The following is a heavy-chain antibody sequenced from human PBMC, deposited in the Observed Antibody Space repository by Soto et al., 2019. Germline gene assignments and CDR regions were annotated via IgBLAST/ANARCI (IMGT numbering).Heavy chain of an antibody. CDR3: AKSAGSEEGAAVDS. V-gene: IGHV1-2*04. J-gene: IGHJ3*02. CDR2: INANSRGT. D-gene: IGHD6-13*01. CDR1: GYSFTGHY. Sequence: QVRLVQSGPEVRKPGASVKISCEASGYSFTGHYLHWVRQAPGHGFEWMGWINANSRGTNYAQKFQKWISITRDKALSTVYMELSSLRSDDAAMYYRAKSAGSEEGAAVDSWRPATGVSVS.